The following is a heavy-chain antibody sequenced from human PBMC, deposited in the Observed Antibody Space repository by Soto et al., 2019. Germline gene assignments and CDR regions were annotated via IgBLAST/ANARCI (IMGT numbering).Heavy chain of an antibody. D-gene: IGHD1-1*01. CDR2: IYYSGST. CDR3: AGRTWTTYAFDI. V-gene: IGHV4-31*03. J-gene: IGHJ3*02. CDR1: GGSISSGGYY. Sequence: SETLSLTCTVSGGSISSGGYYWSWIRQHPGKGLEWIGYIYYSGSTYYNPSLKSRVTISVDTSKNQFSLKLSSVTAADTAVYYCAGRTWTTYAFDIWGQGTMVTVSS.